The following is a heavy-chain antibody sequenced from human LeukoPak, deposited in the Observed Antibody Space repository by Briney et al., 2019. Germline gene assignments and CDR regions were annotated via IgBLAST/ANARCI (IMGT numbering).Heavy chain of an antibody. CDR3: ARHSAGSGPDY. V-gene: IGHV4-61*01. Sequence: SETLSLTCTVSGGSISSGSYYWSWIRQPPGKGLEWIGYISYSGSTNYNPSLKSRVTISVDTSKNQFSLKLSSVTAADTAVYCCARHSAGSGPDYWGQGTLVTVSS. D-gene: IGHD3-10*01. J-gene: IGHJ4*02. CDR1: GGSISSGSYY. CDR2: ISYSGST.